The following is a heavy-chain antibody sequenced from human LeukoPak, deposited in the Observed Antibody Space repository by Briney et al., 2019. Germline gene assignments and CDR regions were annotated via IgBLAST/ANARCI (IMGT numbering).Heavy chain of an antibody. CDR1: GFTVSSNY. J-gene: IGHJ4*02. V-gene: IGHV3-66*01. CDR3: ARVSPFDY. Sequence: GGSLRLSCVASGFTVSSNYMSWVRQAPGKGLEWLSVFYSGGSTYYSDSVNGRFTMSRDNSKNTLYLQMNGLRVEDTAVYYCARVSPFDYWGQGTQVTVSS. CDR2: FYSGGST.